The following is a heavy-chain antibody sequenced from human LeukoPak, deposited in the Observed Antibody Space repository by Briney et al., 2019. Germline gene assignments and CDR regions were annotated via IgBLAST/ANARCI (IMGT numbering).Heavy chain of an antibody. CDR2: INHSGST. J-gene: IGHJ3*02. D-gene: IGHD4-17*01. CDR3: ARRRRIYGDYFVRAFDI. V-gene: IGHV4-34*01. Sequence: SETLSLTCAVYGGSFSGYYWSWIRQPPGKGLEWIGEINHSGSTKYNPSLRSRVTISVDTSKNQFSLKLSSVTAAATSVYYCARRRRIYGDYFVRAFDIWGQGTMVTVSS. CDR1: GGSFSGYY.